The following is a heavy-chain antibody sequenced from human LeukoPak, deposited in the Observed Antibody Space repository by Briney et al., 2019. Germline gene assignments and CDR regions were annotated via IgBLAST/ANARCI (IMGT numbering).Heavy chain of an antibody. D-gene: IGHD6-6*01. CDR3: ARGIAARLKNYYYYGMDV. CDR2: TNHSGST. Sequence: SETLSLTCAVYGGSFSGYYWSWIRQPPGKGLEWIGETNHSGSTNYNTSLKSRVTISVDTSKNQFSLKLSSVTAADTAVYYCARGIAARLKNYYYYGMDVWGQGTTVTVSS. J-gene: IGHJ6*02. CDR1: GGSFSGYY. V-gene: IGHV4-34*01.